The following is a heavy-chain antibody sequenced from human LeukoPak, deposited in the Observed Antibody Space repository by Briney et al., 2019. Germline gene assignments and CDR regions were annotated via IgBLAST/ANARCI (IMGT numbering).Heavy chain of an antibody. J-gene: IGHJ4*02. Sequence: GGSLRLSCAASGFTFSSYDLSWVRQAPGKGLEWVSAISRSGGSTYYADSVKGRFTISRDNSKNTLYLEMNSLRAEDTAIYYCANPYDGTGTNRWLYFDYWGQGTLVTVSS. CDR2: ISRSGGST. CDR1: GFTFSSYD. CDR3: ANPYDGTGTNRWLYFDY. V-gene: IGHV3-23*01. D-gene: IGHD3-22*01.